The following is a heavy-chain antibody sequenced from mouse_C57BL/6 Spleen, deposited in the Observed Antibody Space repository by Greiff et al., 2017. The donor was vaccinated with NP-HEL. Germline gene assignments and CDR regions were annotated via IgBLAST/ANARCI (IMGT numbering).Heavy chain of an antibody. J-gene: IGHJ1*03. V-gene: IGHV5-17*01. CDR3: ARDGYYGYFDV. CDR2: ISSGSSTI. D-gene: IGHD2-3*01. CDR1: GFTFSDYG. Sequence: EVKLVESGGGLVKPGGSLKLSCAASGFTFSDYGMHWVRQAPEKGLEWVAYISSGSSTIYYADTVKGRFTISRDNAKTTLFLQMTSLRSEDTAMYYCARDGYYGYFDVWGTGTTVTVAS.